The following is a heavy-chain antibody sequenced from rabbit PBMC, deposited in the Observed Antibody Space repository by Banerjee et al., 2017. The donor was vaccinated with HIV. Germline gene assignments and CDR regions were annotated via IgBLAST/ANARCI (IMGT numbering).Heavy chain of an antibody. CDR2: IYTGTSGST. V-gene: IGHV1S45*01. J-gene: IGHJ3*01. Sequence: QEQLEESGGGLVKPEGSLTLTCKASGFDLSSYYYICWVRQAPEKGLELIACIYTGTSGSTWYANWAKGRFTISKTSSTTVTLQMTSLTAADTATYFCAREGFWGPGTLVTVS. CDR3: AREGF. CDR1: GFDLSSYYY.